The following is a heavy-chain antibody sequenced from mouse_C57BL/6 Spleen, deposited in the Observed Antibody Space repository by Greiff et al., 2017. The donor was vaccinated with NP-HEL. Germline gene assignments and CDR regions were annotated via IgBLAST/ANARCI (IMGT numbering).Heavy chain of an antibody. CDR1: GFTFSDYG. CDR2: ISSGSSTI. V-gene: IGHV5-17*01. D-gene: IGHD2-4*01. CDR3: ARMITHWYFDV. Sequence: EVMLVESGGGLVKPGGSLKLSCAASGFTFSDYGMHWVRQAPEKGLEWVAYISSGSSTIYYADTVKGRFTISRDNAKNTLFLQMTSLRSEDTAMYYCARMITHWYFDVWGTGTTVTVSS. J-gene: IGHJ1*03.